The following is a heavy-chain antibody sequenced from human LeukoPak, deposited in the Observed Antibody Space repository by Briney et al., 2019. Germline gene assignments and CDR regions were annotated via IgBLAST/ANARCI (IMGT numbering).Heavy chain of an antibody. CDR2: IYYSGST. D-gene: IGHD6-13*01. J-gene: IGHJ3*02. CDR1: GASISTYY. CDR3: ARGIAAAGHAFDI. V-gene: IGHV4-59*01. Sequence: SETLSLTCTVSGASISTYYWTWIRQPPGKGLEWIGYIYYSGSTNYNPSLKSRVTISVDTSKNHFSLKLSSVTAADTAVYYCARGIAAAGHAFDIWGRGTMVTVSS.